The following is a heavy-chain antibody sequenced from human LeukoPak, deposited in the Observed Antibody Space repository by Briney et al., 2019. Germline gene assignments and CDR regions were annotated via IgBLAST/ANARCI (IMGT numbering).Heavy chain of an antibody. CDR1: GYTFTSYG. D-gene: IGHD6-19*01. V-gene: IGHV1-18*01. J-gene: IGHJ6*03. Sequence: ASVKVSCKASGYTFTSYGISWVRQAPGQGLEWMGWISAYNGNTNYAQKLQGRVTMTTDTSTSTAYTELRSLRSDDTAVYYCARVAGSRNYYYYYMDVWGKGTTVTVSS. CDR3: ARVAGSRNYYYYYMDV. CDR2: ISAYNGNT.